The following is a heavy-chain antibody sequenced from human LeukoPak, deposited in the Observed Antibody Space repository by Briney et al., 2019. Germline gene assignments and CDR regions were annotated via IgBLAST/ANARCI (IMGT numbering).Heavy chain of an antibody. CDR3: ARGSSTWSGDFDY. CDR1: VCSFSSYY. J-gene: IGHJ4*02. V-gene: IGHV4-4*08. D-gene: IGHD6-13*01. Sequence: SETLPLTCTVSVCSFSSYYWSWIRQPPGKGLGGIRYNYSSGSTNYNPLLKGRVTISVDPSKNQFSLKLSFLTAGDPAVYYWARGSSTWSGDFDYWGQGTLVTVSS. CDR2: NYSSGST.